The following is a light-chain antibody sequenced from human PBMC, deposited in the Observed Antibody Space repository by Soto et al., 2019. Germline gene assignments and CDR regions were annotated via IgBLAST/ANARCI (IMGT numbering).Light chain of an antibody. V-gene: IGLV2-11*01. CDR1: SSDVGGYNY. Sequence: QSALTQPRSVSGSPGQSVTISCTGTSSDVGGYNYVSWYQLHPGKAPKLIIYDVSERPSGVPDRFSGSKSGNTASLTISGLQAEDETDYYCSSYAGSNTFVFGTGTKVTVL. J-gene: IGLJ1*01. CDR2: DVS. CDR3: SSYAGSNTFV.